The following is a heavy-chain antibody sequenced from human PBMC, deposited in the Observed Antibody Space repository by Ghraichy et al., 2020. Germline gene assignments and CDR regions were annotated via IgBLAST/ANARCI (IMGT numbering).Heavy chain of an antibody. CDR1: GFSLTTSGVL. Sequence: SGPTLVKPTQTLTLTCTFSGFSLTTSGVLVGWIRQPPGKALEWLALIYWDDDKRYSPSLQSRLTIPKDTSNNQVVLTVTSMDPVDTATYYCAHNNLGNGYGMAFDSWGQGTLVTVSS. D-gene: IGHD3-22*01. V-gene: IGHV2-5*02. J-gene: IGHJ4*02. CDR2: IYWDDDK. CDR3: AHNNLGNGYGMAFDS.